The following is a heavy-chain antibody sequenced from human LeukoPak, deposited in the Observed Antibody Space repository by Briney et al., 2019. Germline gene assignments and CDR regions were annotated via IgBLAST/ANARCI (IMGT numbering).Heavy chain of an antibody. CDR1: GGSISSSSYY. CDR3: ARGWELLPNAFDI. D-gene: IGHD1-26*01. J-gene: IGHJ3*02. Sequence: PSETLSLTCTVSGGSISSSSYYWGWIRQPPGKGLEWIGSIYYSGSTYYNPSLKSRVTISVDTSKNQFSLKLSSVTAADTAVYYCARGWELLPNAFDIWGQGTMVTVSS. CDR2: IYYSGST. V-gene: IGHV4-39*07.